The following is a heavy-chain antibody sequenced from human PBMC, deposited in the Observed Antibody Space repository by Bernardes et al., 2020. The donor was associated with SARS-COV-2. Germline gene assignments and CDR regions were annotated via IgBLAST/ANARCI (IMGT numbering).Heavy chain of an antibody. Sequence: GGSLRLSCAASGFTFSSYGMHWVRQAPGKGLEWVAVIWYDGSNKYYADSVKGRFTISRDNSKNTLYLQMNSLRAEDTAVYYCARDSLFGSNDAFDIWGQGTMVTVSS. CDR1: GFTFSSYG. CDR2: IWYDGSNK. D-gene: IGHD3-16*01. V-gene: IGHV3-33*01. CDR3: ARDSLFGSNDAFDI. J-gene: IGHJ3*02.